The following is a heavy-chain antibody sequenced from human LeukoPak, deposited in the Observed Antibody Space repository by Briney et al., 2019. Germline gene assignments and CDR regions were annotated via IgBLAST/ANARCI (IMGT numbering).Heavy chain of an antibody. J-gene: IGHJ6*02. V-gene: IGHV3-7*03. Sequence: GGSLRLSCAASGFSFSSYWMSWVRQAPGKGLEWVANIKQDGSERNYVDSVKGRFTISRDNAKNSLYLQMNSLRAEDTAVYYCARWNYYGMDVWGQGTTVTVSS. CDR3: ARWNYYGMDV. CDR2: IKQDGSER. CDR1: GFSFSSYW.